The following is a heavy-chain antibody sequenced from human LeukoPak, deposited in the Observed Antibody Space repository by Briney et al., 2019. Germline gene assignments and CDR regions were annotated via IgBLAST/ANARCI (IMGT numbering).Heavy chain of an antibody. D-gene: IGHD3-22*01. Sequence: SETLSLTCTVSGGSISNNNYYWGWIRQPPGKGLEWIGSLYYTGSTCYNSSLSSRLTISVDTSKNQFSLKLRSVTAADTAVYFCARDPMIGGRRFDPWGQGTLVTVSS. V-gene: IGHV4-39*07. CDR1: GGSISNNNYY. CDR3: ARDPMIGGRRFDP. J-gene: IGHJ5*02. CDR2: LYYTGST.